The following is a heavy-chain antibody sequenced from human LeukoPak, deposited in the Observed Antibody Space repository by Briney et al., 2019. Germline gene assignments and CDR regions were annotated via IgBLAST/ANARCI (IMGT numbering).Heavy chain of an antibody. V-gene: IGHV1-24*01. J-gene: IGHJ4*02. Sequence: ASVKVSCKVSGYTLTELSMHWVRQAPGKGLEWMGGFDPEDGETIYAQKFQGRVTMTEDTSTDTAYMELSSLRSEDTAVYYCATQAAAGGVFNYWGQGTLVTVSS. D-gene: IGHD6-25*01. CDR3: ATQAAAGGVFNY. CDR1: GYTLTELS. CDR2: FDPEDGET.